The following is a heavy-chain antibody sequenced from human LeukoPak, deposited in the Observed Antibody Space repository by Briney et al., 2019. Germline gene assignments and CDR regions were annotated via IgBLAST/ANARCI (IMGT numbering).Heavy chain of an antibody. CDR2: INNSGDRR. J-gene: IGHJ4*02. V-gene: IGHV3-23*01. CDR1: VLIFSNYA. CDR3: ARGWYNFDY. Sequence: GGSLRLSCAASVLIFSNYAMRWVRQAPGEGLEWVSEINNSGDRRFYADSVKGRLTISRDNSKNTLYLNMNTLRAEDTPVYYCARGWYNFDYWGQGTRVTVSS. D-gene: IGHD6-19*01.